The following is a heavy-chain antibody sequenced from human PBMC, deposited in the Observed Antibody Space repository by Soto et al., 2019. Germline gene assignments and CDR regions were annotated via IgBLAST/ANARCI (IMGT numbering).Heavy chain of an antibody. V-gene: IGHV1-69*08. Sequence: QVQLVQSGAEVKKPGSSVKVSCKASGGTFSSYTISWVRQAPGQGLEWMGRIIPILGIANYAQKFQGRVTITADKSTSTAYMELSSLRSEDTAVYYCARDTAMDNFDYWGQGTLVTVSS. J-gene: IGHJ4*02. CDR2: IIPILGIA. CDR1: GGTFSSYT. D-gene: IGHD5-18*01. CDR3: ARDTAMDNFDY.